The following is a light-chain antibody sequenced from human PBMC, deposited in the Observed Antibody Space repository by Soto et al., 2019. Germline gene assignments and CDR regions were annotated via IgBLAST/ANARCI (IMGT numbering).Light chain of an antibody. Sequence: EIVLTQSPATLSVAPGERATLSCRASQSVSSDLAWFQQKPGQAPRLLMYGASTRATGIPARFSGRGSGTDVTLTISSLQSEDFALYHCQQYNNWPLTVGGGTKVEIK. V-gene: IGKV3-15*01. CDR1: QSVSSD. CDR3: QQYNNWPLT. CDR2: GAS. J-gene: IGKJ4*01.